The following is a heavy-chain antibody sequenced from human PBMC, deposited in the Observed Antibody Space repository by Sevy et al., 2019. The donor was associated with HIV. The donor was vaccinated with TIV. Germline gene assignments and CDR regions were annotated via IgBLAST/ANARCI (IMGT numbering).Heavy chain of an antibody. CDR2: ISGSGTRT. Sequence: GGSLRLSCAVSGFSFDSYGMTWVRQAPGKGLEWVSGISGSGTRTYYADSVKGRFIISRDNSKNTLYLQMNSLRSEDTAIDYGAKRGGGHYDPDEIGYYFYYYNMDVWGKGTTVTVSS. D-gene: IGHD3-22*01. CDR3: AKRGGGHYDPDEIGYYFYYYNMDV. V-gene: IGHV3-23*01. CDR1: GFSFDSYG. J-gene: IGHJ6*03.